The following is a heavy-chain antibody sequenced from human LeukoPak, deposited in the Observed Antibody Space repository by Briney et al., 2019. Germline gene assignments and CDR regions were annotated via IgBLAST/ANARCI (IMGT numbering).Heavy chain of an antibody. V-gene: IGHV4-34*04. CDR1: GGSFSGYY. CDR2: INHSGST. J-gene: IGHJ4*02. Sequence: SETLSLTCAVYGGSFSGYYWSWIRQPPGQGLEWIGEINHSGSTNNNPSLKRRGTISVDTSKNQFSLKLSSVTAADPAVYYCARGGAAFWDYWGQGTLVTASS. CDR3: ARGGAAFWDY. D-gene: IGHD3-3*02.